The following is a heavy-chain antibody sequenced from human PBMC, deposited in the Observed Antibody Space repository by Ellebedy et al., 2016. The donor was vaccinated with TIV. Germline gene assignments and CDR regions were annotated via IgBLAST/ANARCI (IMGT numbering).Heavy chain of an antibody. CDR2: ISGSGGST. Sequence: GESLKISXAASGFTFSSYAMSWVRQAPGKGLEWVSAISGSGGSTYYADSVKGRFTISRDNSKNTLYLQMNSLRAEDTAVYYCAKDSSGWYMYYWGQGTLVTVSS. D-gene: IGHD6-19*01. J-gene: IGHJ4*02. V-gene: IGHV3-23*01. CDR3: AKDSSGWYMYY. CDR1: GFTFSSYA.